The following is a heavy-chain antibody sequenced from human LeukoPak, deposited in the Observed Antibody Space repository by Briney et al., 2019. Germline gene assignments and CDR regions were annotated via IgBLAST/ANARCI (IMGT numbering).Heavy chain of an antibody. CDR3: ARDSCSSTSCRKKFDN. Sequence: SETLSLTCTVSGGSITSSNYFWGWIRQSPGKGLEWIGSIYYSGSTYYNPSLKSRVTISVETSKIQFSLKLSSVTAADSAVYYCARDSCSSTSCRKKFDNWGQGTLVTVSS. CDR1: GGSITSSNYF. V-gene: IGHV4-39*07. CDR2: IYYSGST. D-gene: IGHD2-2*01. J-gene: IGHJ4*02.